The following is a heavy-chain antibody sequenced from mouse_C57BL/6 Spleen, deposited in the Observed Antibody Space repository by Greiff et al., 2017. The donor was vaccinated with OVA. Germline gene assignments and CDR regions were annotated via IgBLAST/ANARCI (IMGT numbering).Heavy chain of an antibody. J-gene: IGHJ2*01. CDR1: GYAFTNYL. V-gene: IGHV1-54*01. D-gene: IGHD2-1*01. CDR2: INPGSGGT. Sequence: QVQLQQSGAELVRPGTSVKVSCKASGYAFTNYLIEWVKQRPGQGLEWIGVINPGSGGTNYNEKFKGKATLTADKSSSTAYMQLSSLTSEDSAVYFCARETVTGYYFDYWGQGTTLTVSS. CDR3: ARETVTGYYFDY.